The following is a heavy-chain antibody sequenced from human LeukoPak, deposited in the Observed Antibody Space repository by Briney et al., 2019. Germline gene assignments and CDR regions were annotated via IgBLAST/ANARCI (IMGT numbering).Heavy chain of an antibody. D-gene: IGHD3-10*01. CDR1: GFTFSSYS. V-gene: IGHV3-30*02. J-gene: IGHJ4*02. Sequence: PGGSLRLSCAASGFTFSSYSMNWVRQAPGKGLEWVAFIRYDGSIIYYADSVKGRFTISRDNSKNTLYLQMDSLRAEDTAVYYCAKALGSALVRGVMDYWGQGTPVTVSS. CDR2: IRYDGSII. CDR3: AKALGSALVRGVMDY.